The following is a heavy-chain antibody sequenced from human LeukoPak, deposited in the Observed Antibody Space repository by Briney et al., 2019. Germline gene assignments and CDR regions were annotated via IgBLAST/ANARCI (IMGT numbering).Heavy chain of an antibody. CDR1: GGSISSYY. J-gene: IGHJ5*02. CDR3: ARHPRAADWFDP. D-gene: IGHD6-25*01. CDR2: IYYSGST. V-gene: IGHV4-59*08. Sequence: SETLSLTRTVSGGSISSYYWSWIRQPPGKGLEWIGYIYYSGSTNYNPSLKSRVTISVDTSKNQFSLKLSSVTAADTAVYYCARHPRAADWFDPWGQGTLVTVSS.